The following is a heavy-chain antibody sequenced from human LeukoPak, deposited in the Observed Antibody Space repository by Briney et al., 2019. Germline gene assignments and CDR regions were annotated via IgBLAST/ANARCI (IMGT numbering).Heavy chain of an antibody. CDR3: ARDGTAEGFFDY. J-gene: IGHJ4*02. D-gene: IGHD7-27*01. V-gene: IGHV4-4*07. CDR2: IYTSGST. Sequence: SETLSLTCTVSGGSISGYYWTWIRQPAGKGLEWIGRIYTSGSTNYNPSLKSRVTMSVDTSKNQFSLKLSSVTAAGTAVYYCARDGTAEGFFDYWGQGTLVTVSS. CDR1: GGSISGYY.